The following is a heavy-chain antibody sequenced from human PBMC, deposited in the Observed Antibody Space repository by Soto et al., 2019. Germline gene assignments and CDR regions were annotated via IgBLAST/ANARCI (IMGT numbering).Heavy chain of an antibody. CDR3: ARLTGYRDAFDI. J-gene: IGHJ3*02. CDR1: GFTFSSYA. V-gene: IGHV3-23*01. CDR2: ISGSGGST. Sequence: PGGSLRLSCAASGFTFSSYAMSWVRQAPGKGLEWVSAISGSGGSTYYADSVKGRFTISRDNSKNTLYLQMNSLRAEDTAVYYCARLTGYRDAFDISGQGTMVTVSS. D-gene: IGHD3-9*01.